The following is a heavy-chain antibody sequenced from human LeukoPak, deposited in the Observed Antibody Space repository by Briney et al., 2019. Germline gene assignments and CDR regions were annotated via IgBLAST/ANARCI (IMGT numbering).Heavy chain of an antibody. V-gene: IGHV1-8*01. CDR3: ASKDIVVVPAAIERFYYYYYGMDV. D-gene: IGHD2-2*02. J-gene: IGHJ6*02. CDR1: GHTFTSYD. Sequence: GASVKASCKASGHTFTSYDINWVRQATGQGLEWMGWMNPNSGNTGYAQKFQGRVTMTRDTSTSTVYMELSSLRSEDTAVYYCASKDIVVVPAAIERFYYYYYGMDVWGQGTTVTVSS. CDR2: MNPNSGNT.